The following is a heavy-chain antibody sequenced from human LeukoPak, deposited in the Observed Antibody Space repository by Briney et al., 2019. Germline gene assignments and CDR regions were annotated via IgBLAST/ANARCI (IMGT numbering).Heavy chain of an antibody. CDR1: GGSFSGYY. Sequence: SETLSLTCAVYGGSFSGYYWSWIRQPPGKGQEWIGEINHSGSTNYNPSLKSRVTISVDTSKNQFSLKLSSVTAADTAVYYCAREGRGYSYGYGPGFDYWGQGTLVTVSS. CDR2: INHSGST. D-gene: IGHD5-18*01. CDR3: AREGRGYSYGYGPGFDY. J-gene: IGHJ4*02. V-gene: IGHV4-34*01.